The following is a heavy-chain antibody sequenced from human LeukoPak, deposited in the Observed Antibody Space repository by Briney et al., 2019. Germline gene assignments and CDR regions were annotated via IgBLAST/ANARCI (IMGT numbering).Heavy chain of an antibody. CDR1: GDSVSSNSAA. Sequence: SQTLSLTCAISGDSVSSNSAAWHWIRQSPSRGLECLGRTYYRSKWYNDYAVSVKSRITINPDTSKNQFSLQLNSVTPEDTAVYYCAREPDYYGSGRFDAFDIWGQGTMVTVSS. J-gene: IGHJ3*02. D-gene: IGHD3-10*01. CDR3: AREPDYYGSGRFDAFDI. V-gene: IGHV6-1*01. CDR2: TYYRSKWYN.